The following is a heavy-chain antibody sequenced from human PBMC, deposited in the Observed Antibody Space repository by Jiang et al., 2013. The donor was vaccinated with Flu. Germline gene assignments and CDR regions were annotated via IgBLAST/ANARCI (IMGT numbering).Heavy chain of an antibody. V-gene: IGHV3-48*03. CDR3: ARLIAARISYYYYYMDV. Sequence: QLVESGGDLVQPGGSLRLSCAASGFTFSSYEMNWVRQAPGKGLEWVSYISSSGSTIYYADSVKGRFTISRDNAKNSLYLQMNSLRAEDTAVYYCARLIAARISYYYYYMDVWGKGTTVTVSS. CDR2: ISSSGSTI. CDR1: GFTFSSYE. J-gene: IGHJ6*03. D-gene: IGHD6-6*01.